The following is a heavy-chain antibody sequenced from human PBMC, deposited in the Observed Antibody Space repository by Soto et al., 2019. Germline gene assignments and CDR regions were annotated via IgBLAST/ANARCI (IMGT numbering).Heavy chain of an antibody. CDR3: VRDGLDYYDTERLYFDN. V-gene: IGHV3-21*01. CDR1: GFNFITYS. CDR2: ISSSAVYI. Sequence: PGCSLRLSCAASGFNFITYSLSWVRQAPGKGLEWVASISSSAVYIDYADSVKGRFTISRDNANKSLYLQMNSLRAEDTATYYCVRDGLDYYDTERLYFDNWGQGTLVTASS. D-gene: IGHD3-22*01. J-gene: IGHJ4*02.